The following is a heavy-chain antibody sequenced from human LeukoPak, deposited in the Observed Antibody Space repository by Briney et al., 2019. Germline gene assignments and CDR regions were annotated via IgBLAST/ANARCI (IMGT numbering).Heavy chain of an antibody. V-gene: IGHV3-53*01. Sequence: GGSLRLSCAASGFTVSSNYMSWVRQAPGKGLEWVSVIYSGGSTYYADSVKGRFTISRDNSKNTLYLQMNSLRAEDTAVYYCARENYDPTHNYYYGMDVWGRGTTVTVSS. D-gene: IGHD3-22*01. CDR3: ARENYDPTHNYYYGMDV. CDR2: IYSGGST. J-gene: IGHJ6*02. CDR1: GFTVSSNY.